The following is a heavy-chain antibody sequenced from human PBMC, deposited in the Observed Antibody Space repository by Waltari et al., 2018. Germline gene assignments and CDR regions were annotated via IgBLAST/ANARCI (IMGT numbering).Heavy chain of an antibody. CDR1: GYTFTGYY. D-gene: IGHD3-10*01. CDR2: INPNSGGT. Sequence: QVQLVQSGAEVKKPGASVKVSCKASGYTFTGYYMHWVRQAPGQGLEWMGWINPNSGGTNYAQKFQGRVTMTRDTSISTAYMELSRLKSDDTAVYYCARAATMVRGVLYYYYYYMDVWGKGTTVTVSS. CDR3: ARAATMVRGVLYYYYYYMDV. V-gene: IGHV1-2*02. J-gene: IGHJ6*03.